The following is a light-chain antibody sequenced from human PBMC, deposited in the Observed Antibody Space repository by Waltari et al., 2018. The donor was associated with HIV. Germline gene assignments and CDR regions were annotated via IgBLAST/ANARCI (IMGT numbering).Light chain of an antibody. CDR1: ALPKQY. CDR3: QSVDSDSSYWV. CDR2: KDT. V-gene: IGLV3-25*03. J-gene: IGLJ3*02. Sequence: SYELTQPPSVSVSPGQTARITCSGNALPKQYAYWYQQKPGRAPLVIIYKDTERPSGIPERFSGSSSGTIVTLTISGVQAEGEADYYCQSVDSDSSYWVFGGGTKVTVL.